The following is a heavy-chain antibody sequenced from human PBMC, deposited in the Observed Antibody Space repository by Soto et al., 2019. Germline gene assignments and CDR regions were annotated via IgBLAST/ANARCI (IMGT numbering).Heavy chain of an antibody. D-gene: IGHD6-19*01. Sequence: EVHLVESGGGLVQPGGSLRLSCAASGFTFSNYWMSWVRQAPGKGLEWVANIKHDGSEKYYVDSVKGRFTISRDNAKNSLYLQMNSLRAEDTAVYYCARDEGGVWYLDTYWGQGTLVTVSS. CDR3: ARDEGGVWYLDTY. J-gene: IGHJ4*02. CDR1: GFTFSNYW. CDR2: IKHDGSEK. V-gene: IGHV3-7*01.